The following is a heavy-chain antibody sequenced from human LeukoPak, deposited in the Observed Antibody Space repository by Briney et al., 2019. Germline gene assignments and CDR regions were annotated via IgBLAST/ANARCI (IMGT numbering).Heavy chain of an antibody. CDR3: ARVGGH. CDR2: IYSGGST. V-gene: IGHV3-53*01. CDR1: GLTVSKNY. Sequence: GGSLRFSCAASGLTVSKNYMSWVRQAPGKGLESVSVIYSGGSTYYADSVRGRFTISRDNSKNTLYLQMNSLRVEDTAVYYCARVGGHWGQGTLVSVSS. J-gene: IGHJ4*02. D-gene: IGHD3-10*01.